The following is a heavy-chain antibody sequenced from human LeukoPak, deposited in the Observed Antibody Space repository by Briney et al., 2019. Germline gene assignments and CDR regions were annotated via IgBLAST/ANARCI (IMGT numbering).Heavy chain of an antibody. J-gene: IGHJ5*02. CDR2: IYSGGST. Sequence: GGSLRLSRGASGFTNYISWVRQAPERGLEWVSVIYSGGSTYYTDSVRGRFTISRDNTKNTLFLQMNSLRVEDTAVYYCARDLLEPEMAAWGLGTLVTVSS. CDR1: GFTNY. CDR3: ARDLLEPEMAA. D-gene: IGHD5-24*01. V-gene: IGHV3-53*01.